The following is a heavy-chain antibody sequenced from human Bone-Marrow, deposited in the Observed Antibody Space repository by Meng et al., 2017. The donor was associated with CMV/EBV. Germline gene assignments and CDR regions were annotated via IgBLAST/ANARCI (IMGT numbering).Heavy chain of an antibody. Sequence: GPPREAGPGPVKASHTLAPNLTGLGGSHQNWYYYRDLIRQAPGKGLEWIGYIYYSGSTYYNPSLKSRVTISVDTSKNQFSLKLSSVTAADTAVYYCAGTPIAAAGLFDYWGQGTLVTVSS. V-gene: IGHV4-30-4*08. D-gene: IGHD6-13*01. CDR1: GSHQNWYYY. J-gene: IGHJ4*02. CDR2: IYYSGST. CDR3: AGTPIAAAGLFDY.